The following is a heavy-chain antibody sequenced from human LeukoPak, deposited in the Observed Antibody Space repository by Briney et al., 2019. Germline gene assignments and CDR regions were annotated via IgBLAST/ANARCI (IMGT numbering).Heavy chain of an antibody. D-gene: IGHD2-21*02. V-gene: IGHV3-7*01. CDR3: ARDATRGGDNDY. J-gene: IGHJ4*02. Sequence: PGGSLRLSCAVSGFASTSYWMSWVRQAPGKGLEWVANINEDGSYKFHADSVKGRLTISRDNSKNSLYLQMSSLRADDTAVYYCARDATRGGDNDYWGQGTRVIVSS. CDR1: GFASTSYW. CDR2: INEDGSYK.